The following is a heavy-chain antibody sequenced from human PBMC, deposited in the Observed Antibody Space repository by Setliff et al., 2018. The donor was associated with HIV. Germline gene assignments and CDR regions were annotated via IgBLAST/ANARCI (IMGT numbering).Heavy chain of an antibody. CDR1: GYTFTDYY. Sequence: ASVKVSCKVSGYTFTDYYMHWVQQAPGKGLEWMGLVDPEDGETIYAEKFQGRVTITADTSTDTAYMELSSLRSEDTAVYYCATDYSPYYYDSSGYPNDAFDIWG. CDR3: ATDYSPYYYDSSGYPNDAFDI. V-gene: IGHV1-69-2*01. D-gene: IGHD3-22*01. J-gene: IGHJ3*02. CDR2: VDPEDGET.